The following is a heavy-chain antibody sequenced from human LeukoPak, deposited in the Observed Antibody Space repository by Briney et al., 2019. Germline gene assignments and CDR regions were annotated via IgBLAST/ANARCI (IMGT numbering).Heavy chain of an antibody. CDR1: GFTFSSYG. D-gene: IGHD2-2*01. CDR2: IWYDGSNK. V-gene: IGHV3-33*01. J-gene: IGHJ5*02. CDR3: ARDRVGYCSSTSCYARLGWFDP. Sequence: PGRPLRLSCAASGFTFSSYGMHWVRQAPGKGLEWVAVIWYDGSNKYYADSVKGRFTISRDNSKNTLYLQMYSLRAEDTAVYYCARDRVGYCSSTSCYARLGWFDPWGQGTLVTVSS.